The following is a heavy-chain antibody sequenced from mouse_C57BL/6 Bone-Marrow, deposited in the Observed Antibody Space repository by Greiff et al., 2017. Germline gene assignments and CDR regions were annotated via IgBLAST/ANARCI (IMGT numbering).Heavy chain of an antibody. J-gene: IGHJ3*01. CDR2: ISYSGST. V-gene: IGHV3-1*01. Sequence: EVKLVESGPGMVKPSQSLSLTCTVTGYSITSGYDWHWIRHFPGNKLEWMGYISYSGSTNYNPSLKSRISITHDTSKNHFFLKLNSVTTEDTATYYCARGRLLLFAYWGQGTLVTVSA. D-gene: IGHD2-3*01. CDR1: GYSITSGYD. CDR3: ARGRLLLFAY.